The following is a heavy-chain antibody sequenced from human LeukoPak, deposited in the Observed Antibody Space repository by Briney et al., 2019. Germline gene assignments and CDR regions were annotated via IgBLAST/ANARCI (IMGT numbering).Heavy chain of an antibody. CDR1: GGPFSGYF. J-gene: IGHJ4*02. V-gene: IGHV4-34*01. Sequence: SETLSLTCAVSGGPFSGYFWSWIRQSPGEGLEWIGEIHNSGITNSNPSLSSRVTISEDTSKNHFYLNLSSVTAADTAVYYCARRYYYNMGSFPFDFWGQGTLVTVSS. CDR2: IHNSGIT. D-gene: IGHD3-10*01. CDR3: ARRYYYNMGSFPFDF.